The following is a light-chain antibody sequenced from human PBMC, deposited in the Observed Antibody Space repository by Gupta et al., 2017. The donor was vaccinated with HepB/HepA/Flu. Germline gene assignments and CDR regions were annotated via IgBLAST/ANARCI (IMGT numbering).Light chain of an antibody. CDR3: IQNLQIPRT. Sequence: DIVMTQSPLSLPVTPGEPASISCRSSQSLLQSNGDNFLNWYLQKPGQSPQVLIYLGSNRASGVPDRFSGSGSGTDFTLKISRVEAEDVGVYYCIQNLQIPRTFGLGTKVEIK. CDR1: QSLLQSNGDNF. V-gene: IGKV2-28*01. CDR2: LGS. J-gene: IGKJ1*01.